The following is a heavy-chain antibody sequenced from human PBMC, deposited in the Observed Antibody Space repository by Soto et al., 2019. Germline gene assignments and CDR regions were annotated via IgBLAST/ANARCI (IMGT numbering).Heavy chain of an antibody. V-gene: IGHV3-30*18. D-gene: IGHD3-10*01. Sequence: QVQLVESGGGVVQPGRSLRLSCAASGFTFSSYGMHWVRQAPGKGLEWVAVISYDGSNKYYADSVKGRFTISRDNSKNTLYLQMNSLRAEDTAVHYCAQDGASYYYYGTDVWGQGTTVTVSS. CDR1: GFTFSSYG. CDR2: ISYDGSNK. CDR3: AQDGASYYYYGTDV. J-gene: IGHJ6*02.